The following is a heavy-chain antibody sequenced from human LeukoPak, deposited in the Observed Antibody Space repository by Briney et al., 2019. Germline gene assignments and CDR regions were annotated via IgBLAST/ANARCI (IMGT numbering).Heavy chain of an antibody. D-gene: IGHD1-26*01. CDR3: AKDRRGAYSGSRPYYFDY. Sequence: GGSLRLSCTASRFTFSSYDMHWLRQAPDKALEWVADISYDGSNKYDADSVEGRFNISRDNSKNTLYLQMSSLRAEDTAVYYCAKDRRGAYSGSRPYYFDYWGQGTLVTVSS. J-gene: IGHJ4*02. CDR1: RFTFSSYD. V-gene: IGHV3-30*18. CDR2: ISYDGSNK.